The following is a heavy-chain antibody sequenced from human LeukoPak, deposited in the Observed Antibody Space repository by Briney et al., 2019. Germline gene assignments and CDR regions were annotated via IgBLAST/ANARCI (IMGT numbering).Heavy chain of an antibody. CDR2: IHYTGST. CDR3: ARHRAYSSSSPFDY. CDR1: GGSISSLY. D-gene: IGHD6-6*01. V-gene: IGHV4-59*08. J-gene: IGHJ4*02. Sequence: PSETLSLTCSVSGGSISSLYWSWIRQHPGKGREWIGYIHYTGSTNYTPSLKSRVTMFVDMSKNQFSLRLSSMTAADTAVYYWARHRAYSSSSPFDYWGQGTLVTVSS.